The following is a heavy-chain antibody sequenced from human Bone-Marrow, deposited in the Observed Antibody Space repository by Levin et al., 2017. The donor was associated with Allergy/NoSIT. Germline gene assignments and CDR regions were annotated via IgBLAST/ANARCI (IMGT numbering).Heavy chain of an antibody. J-gene: IGHJ6*02. Sequence: GGSLRLSCAASGFTFSSYAMHWVRQAPGKGLEWVAVISYDGSNKYYADSVKGRFTISRDNSKNTLYLQMNSLRAEDTAVYYCAREDTAMVIGEGYYYYGMDVWGQGTTVTVSS. CDR3: AREDTAMVIGEGYYYYGMDV. CDR2: ISYDGSNK. D-gene: IGHD5-18*01. V-gene: IGHV3-30-3*01. CDR1: GFTFSSYA.